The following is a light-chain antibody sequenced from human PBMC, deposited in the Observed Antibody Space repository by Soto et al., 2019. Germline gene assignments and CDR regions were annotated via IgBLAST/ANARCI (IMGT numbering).Light chain of an antibody. CDR1: QGIGTT. CDR3: QHYVDWPLT. J-gene: IGKJ4*01. Sequence: EIVITQSPATLSVSPGEGATLSCRANQGIGTTLAWYQQKPGQTPRLLIYAASIMATGVPARFSGSGSGTDFTLTINSLQSEDFAVYYCQHYVDWPLTFGGGTKVDIK. V-gene: IGKV3-15*01. CDR2: AAS.